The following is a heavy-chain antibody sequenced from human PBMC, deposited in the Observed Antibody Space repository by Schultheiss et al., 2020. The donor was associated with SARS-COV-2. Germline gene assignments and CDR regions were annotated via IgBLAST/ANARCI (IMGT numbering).Heavy chain of an antibody. J-gene: IGHJ5*02. CDR1: GYSFTSYC. CDR3: ARQGVYCSSTSCYSWFDP. CDR2: IDPSDSYT. D-gene: IGHD2-2*02. Sequence: GESLKISCQGSGYSFTSYCISWVRQMPGKGLEWMGRIDPSDSYTNYSPSFQGHVTISADKSISTAYLQWSSLKASDTAMYYCARQGVYCSSTSCYSWFDPCGQGTLVTVSS. V-gene: IGHV5-10-1*01.